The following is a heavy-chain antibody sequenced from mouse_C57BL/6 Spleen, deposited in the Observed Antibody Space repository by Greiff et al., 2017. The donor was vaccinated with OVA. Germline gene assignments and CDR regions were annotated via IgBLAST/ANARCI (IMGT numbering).Heavy chain of an antibody. CDR2: ISGGGGNT. J-gene: IGHJ2*01. CDR3: ARNYYGSSYFDY. CDR1: GFTFSSYT. Sequence: LESGGGLVKPGGSLKLSCAASGFTFSSYTMSWVRQTPEKRLEWVATISGGGGNTYYPDSVKGRFTISRDNAKNTLYLQMSSLRSEDTALYYCARNYYGSSYFDYWGQGTTLTVSS. D-gene: IGHD1-1*01. V-gene: IGHV5-9*01.